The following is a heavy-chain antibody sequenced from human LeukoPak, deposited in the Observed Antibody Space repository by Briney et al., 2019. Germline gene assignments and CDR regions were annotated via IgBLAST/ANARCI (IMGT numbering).Heavy chain of an antibody. V-gene: IGHV4-59*01. CDR3: ARGLWFGEFSFFDY. CDR2: IYYSGST. CDR1: GGSISSYY. J-gene: IGHJ4*02. D-gene: IGHD3-10*01. Sequence: SETLSLTCTVSGGSISSYYWSWIRQSPGKGLEWIGYIYYSGSTNYNPSLKSRVTISVDTSKNQFSLKLSSVTAADTAVYYCARGLWFGEFSFFDYWGQGTLVTVSS.